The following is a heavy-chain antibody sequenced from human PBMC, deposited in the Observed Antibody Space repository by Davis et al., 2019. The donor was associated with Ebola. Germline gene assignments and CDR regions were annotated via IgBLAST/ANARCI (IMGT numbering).Heavy chain of an antibody. Sequence: PGGSLRLSCTVSGGPISSYYWSWIRQPPGKGLEWIGEINHSGSTNYNPSLKSRVTISVDTSKNQFSLRLSSVTAADTAVYFCARGRSFPVWGQGTLVTVSS. CDR1: GGPISSYY. J-gene: IGHJ4*02. V-gene: IGHV4-34*01. D-gene: IGHD2-15*01. CDR2: INHSGST. CDR3: ARGRSFPV.